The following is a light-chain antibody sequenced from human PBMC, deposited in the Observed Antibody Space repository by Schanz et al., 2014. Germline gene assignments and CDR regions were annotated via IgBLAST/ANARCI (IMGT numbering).Light chain of an antibody. CDR2: ANT. CDR1: TSNLGATYD. V-gene: IGLV1-40*01. J-gene: IGLJ3*02. Sequence: QSVLTQPPSMSGAPGQRVTISCTGSTSNLGATYDVHWYQQLPGAAPKLLIYANTNRPSGVPARFSGSKSGNTASLTVSGLQAEDEADYYCSSYAGSDTWVFGGGTKLTVL. CDR3: SSYAGSDTWV.